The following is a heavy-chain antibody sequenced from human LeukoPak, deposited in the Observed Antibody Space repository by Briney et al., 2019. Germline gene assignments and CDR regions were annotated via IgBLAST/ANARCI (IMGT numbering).Heavy chain of an antibody. CDR1: GFIFSSHG. D-gene: IGHD2-2*02. V-gene: IGHV3-23*01. Sequence: GGSLRLSCAASGFIFSSHGMNWVRQAPGNGLEWVSGISPSGDITYYADSVQARFTISRDNSKNTLNVQMNSLRADDTAVYYCAKYYCSGTTCYIDYWGQGTLVTVSS. CDR3: AKYYCSGTTCYIDY. J-gene: IGHJ4*02. CDR2: ISPSGDIT.